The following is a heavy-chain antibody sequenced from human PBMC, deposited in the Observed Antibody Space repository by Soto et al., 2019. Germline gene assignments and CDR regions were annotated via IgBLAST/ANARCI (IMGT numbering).Heavy chain of an antibody. CDR1: GGSISSGGYS. CDR2: IYHSGST. CDR3: ARGVTMVRGVIIEENWFDP. D-gene: IGHD3-10*01. J-gene: IGHJ5*02. V-gene: IGHV4-30-2*01. Sequence: SETLSLTCAVSGGSISSGGYSWSWIRQPPGKGLEWIGYIYHSGSTYYNTSLKSRVTISVDRSKNQFSLKLSSVTAADTAVYYCARGVTMVRGVIIEENWFDPWGQGTLVTVSS.